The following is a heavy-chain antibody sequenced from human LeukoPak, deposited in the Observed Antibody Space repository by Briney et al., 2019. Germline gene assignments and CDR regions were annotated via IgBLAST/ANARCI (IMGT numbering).Heavy chain of an antibody. CDR1: GDSVSSNSAA. CDR3: ARAKGRSPLFDY. Sequence: SQTLSLTCAISGDSVSSNSAAWNWIRQTPSRGLEWLGRTYYRSKWYNDYAVSVKGRIAINPDTSKNQFSLQLNSVTPEDTAVYYCARAKGRSPLFDYWGQGTLVTVSS. D-gene: IGHD6-13*01. J-gene: IGHJ4*02. V-gene: IGHV6-1*01. CDR2: TYYRSKWYN.